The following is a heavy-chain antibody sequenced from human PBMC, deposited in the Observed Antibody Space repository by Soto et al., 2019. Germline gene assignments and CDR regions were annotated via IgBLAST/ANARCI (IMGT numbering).Heavy chain of an antibody. Sequence: SETLSLTCTVSGGSISSGDYYWSWIRQPPGKGLEWIGYIYYSGSPNYNPSLKSRVTISVDTSKNQFSLKLSSVTAADTAVYYCASSNIAAAGFYYYGMDVWGRGTTVTVSS. CDR2: IYYSGSP. CDR3: ASSNIAAAGFYYYGMDV. J-gene: IGHJ6*02. CDR1: GGSISSGDYY. D-gene: IGHD6-13*01. V-gene: IGHV4-61*08.